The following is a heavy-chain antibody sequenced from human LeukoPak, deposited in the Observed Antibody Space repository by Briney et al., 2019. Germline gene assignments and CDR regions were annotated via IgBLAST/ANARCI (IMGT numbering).Heavy chain of an antibody. CDR3: ARVSETGLDY. CDR2: IYTSGST. V-gene: IGHV4-61*02. D-gene: IGHD5-24*01. J-gene: IGHJ4*02. CDR1: GGSISSGSYY. Sequence: SQTLSLTRTVSGGSISSGSYYWSWIRQPAGKGLEWIGRIYTSGSTNYNPSLKGRVTISVDTSKNQFSLKLSSVTAADTAVYYCARVSETGLDYWGQGTRVTVSS.